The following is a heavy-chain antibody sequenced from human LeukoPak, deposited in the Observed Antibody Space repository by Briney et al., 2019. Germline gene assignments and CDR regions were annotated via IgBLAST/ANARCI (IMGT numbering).Heavy chain of an antibody. CDR1: GFTFSSYG. CDR3: ARGLSAGGGGPATDY. Sequence: GGSLRLSCAASGFTFSSYGMHWVRQAPGKGLEWVAVIWYDGSNKYYADSVKGRFTISRDNSKNTLYLQMNSLRAEDTAVYYCARGLSAGGGGPATDYWGQGTLVTVSS. CDR2: IWYDGSNK. V-gene: IGHV3-33*01. J-gene: IGHJ4*02. D-gene: IGHD3-16*01.